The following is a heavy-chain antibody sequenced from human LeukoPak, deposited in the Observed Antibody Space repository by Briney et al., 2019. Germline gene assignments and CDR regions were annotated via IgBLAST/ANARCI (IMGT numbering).Heavy chain of an antibody. V-gene: IGHV4-4*02. D-gene: IGHD6-19*01. Sequence: PSGTLSLTCAVSGGSISSDNWWSWVRQPPGRGLEWIGEIYHSGNTNYNPSLQSPVTISIDMSKNQFSLKLNSVTAADTAVYYCARRAVENYFDYWGQGTLVTVSS. J-gene: IGHJ4*02. CDR3: ARRAVENYFDY. CDR2: IYHSGNT. CDR1: GGSISSDNW.